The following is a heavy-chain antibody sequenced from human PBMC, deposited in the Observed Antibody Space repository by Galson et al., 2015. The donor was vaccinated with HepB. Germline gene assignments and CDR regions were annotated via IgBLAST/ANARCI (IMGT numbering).Heavy chain of an antibody. D-gene: IGHD6-6*01. CDR3: ARERDPTSSGSLLNY. CDR1: GYTFSNYW. Sequence: SLRLSCAASGYTFSNYWMSWVRQAPGQGLEWVANIREDGSEAHYVDSMKGRFINSRDNAKKSLYLQMNSLRAEDTAIYYCARERDPTSSGSLLNYWGQGTLVTVSS. J-gene: IGHJ4*02. V-gene: IGHV3-7*03. CDR2: IREDGSEA.